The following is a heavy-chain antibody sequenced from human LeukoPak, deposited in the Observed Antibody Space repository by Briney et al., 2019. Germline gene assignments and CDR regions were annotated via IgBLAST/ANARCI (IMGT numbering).Heavy chain of an antibody. D-gene: IGHD5-18*01. CDR3: ARDGGYRYGQGYYYGMDV. CDR2: VYYSGST. Sequence: PSETLSLTCSVSGGSISSYYWTWIRQPPGKGLEWIGYVYYSGSTNYNPSLKSRVTISLDTSKNHFSLKLSSVTAADTAVYYCARDGGYRYGQGYYYGMDVWGQGTTVTVSS. J-gene: IGHJ6*02. CDR1: GGSISSYY. V-gene: IGHV4-59*01.